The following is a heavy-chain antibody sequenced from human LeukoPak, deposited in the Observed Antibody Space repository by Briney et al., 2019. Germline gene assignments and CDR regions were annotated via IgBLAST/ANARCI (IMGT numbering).Heavy chain of an antibody. J-gene: IGHJ4*02. V-gene: IGHV1-2*02. CDR2: INPNSGGT. Sequence: ATVKVSCKASGYTFTGYYMHWVRQAPGQGLEWMGWINPNSGGTNYAQKFQGRVTMTGDTSISTAYMELSRLRSDDTAVYYCARAPLGQRLDYWGQGTLVTVSS. CDR1: GYTFTGYY. CDR3: ARAPLGQRLDY. D-gene: IGHD6-25*01.